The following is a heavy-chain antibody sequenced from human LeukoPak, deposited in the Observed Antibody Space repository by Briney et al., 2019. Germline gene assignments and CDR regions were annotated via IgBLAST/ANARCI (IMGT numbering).Heavy chain of an antibody. CDR3: ARGVRIAVAAPHLNY. V-gene: IGHV4-34*01. D-gene: IGHD6-19*01. CDR1: GGSFGGYH. J-gene: IGHJ4*02. CDR2: IDHSGST. Sequence: SETLSLTCAVYGGSFGGYHWNWIRQPPGKGLEWIGEIDHSGSTNYNPSLKSRVTISVDTSKNQFSLNLSSVTAADTAVYFCARGVRIAVAAPHLNYWGQGTLVTVSS.